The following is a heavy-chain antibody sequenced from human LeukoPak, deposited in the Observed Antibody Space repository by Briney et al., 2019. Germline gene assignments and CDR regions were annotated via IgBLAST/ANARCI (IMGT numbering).Heavy chain of an antibody. CDR1: GYTFTDYY. V-gene: IGHV1-2*02. D-gene: IGHD3-16*01. CDR3: ARRGGWYAYYFDY. J-gene: IGHJ4*02. Sequence: GASVKVSCKASGYTFTDYYIHWVRQAPGQGLEWMGWITPNSGGTNYAQKFQGRVTMTRNTSISTAYMELSSLRSEDTAVYYCARRGGWYAYYFDYWGQGTLVTVSS. CDR2: ITPNSGGT.